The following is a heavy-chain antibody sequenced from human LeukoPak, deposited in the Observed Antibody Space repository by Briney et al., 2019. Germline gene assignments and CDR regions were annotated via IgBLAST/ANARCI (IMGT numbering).Heavy chain of an antibody. CDR1: GGSISSSSYY. CDR3: ARQVVVVAAAFDY. J-gene: IGHJ4*02. CDR2: IYYSGST. D-gene: IGHD2-15*01. V-gene: IGHV4-39*01. Sequence: PSETLSLTCTVSGGSISSSSYYWGWIRQPPGKGLEWIGSIYYSGSTYYNPSLKSRVTISVDTSKNQFSLKLSSVTAADTAVYYCARQVVVVAAAFDYWGQGTLVTVSS.